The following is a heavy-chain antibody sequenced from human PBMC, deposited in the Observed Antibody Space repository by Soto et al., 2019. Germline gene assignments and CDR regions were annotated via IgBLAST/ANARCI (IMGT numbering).Heavy chain of an antibody. Sequence: GGSLRLSCAASGFTFSSYAMSWVRQAPGKGLEWVSVISGSGVSTYYADSVKGRFTISRDKSKNTLYLQMNSLRAEDTAVYFCAKDMEMTGSCTNGLCWTLDYWGPGTLVTVSS. CDR1: GFTFSSYA. D-gene: IGHD2-8*01. V-gene: IGHV3-23*01. CDR2: ISGSGVST. J-gene: IGHJ4*02. CDR3: AKDMEMTGSCTNGLCWTLDY.